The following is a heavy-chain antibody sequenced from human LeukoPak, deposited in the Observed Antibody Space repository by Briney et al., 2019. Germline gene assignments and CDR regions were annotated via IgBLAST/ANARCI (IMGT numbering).Heavy chain of an antibody. CDR2: IIPIFGTA. CDR3: ARDFTNSPPGSRYSYGSSPMTYYGMDV. CDR1: GGTFSSYA. Sequence: VASVKVSCKASGGTFSSYAISWVRQAPGQGLEWMGGIIPIFGTANYAQKFQGRVTITADESTSTAYMELSSLRSEDTAVYYCARDFTNSPPGSRYSYGSSPMTYYGMDVWGQGTTVTVSS. J-gene: IGHJ6*02. V-gene: IGHV1-69*13. D-gene: IGHD5-18*01.